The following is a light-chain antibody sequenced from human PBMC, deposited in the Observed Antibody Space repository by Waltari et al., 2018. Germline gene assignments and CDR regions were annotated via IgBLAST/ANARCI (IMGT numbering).Light chain of an antibody. V-gene: IGKV1-39*01. CDR2: GAS. J-gene: IGKJ2*01. CDR1: QSISSY. Sequence: DIQMTQSPSSQSASVGDRLTITCRASQSISSYLNWYQQKPGRAPKLLVYGASSLQSGVPSRFSGSGSGTDFTLTISSLQPEDFATYFCHQTYSAPHTFGQGTKVEIK. CDR3: HQTYSAPHT.